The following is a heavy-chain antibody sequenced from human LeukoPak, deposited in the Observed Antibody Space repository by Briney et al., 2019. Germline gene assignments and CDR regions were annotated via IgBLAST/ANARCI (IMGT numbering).Heavy chain of an antibody. J-gene: IGHJ4*02. CDR3: ARAVAGFFDY. Sequence: GGSLRLSCAASGFTFSSFAMSRVGQAPGKGLEWVSAISGSGGSTYYADSVKGRFTISRDNAKNSLYLQMNSLGDEDTAVYYCARAVAGFFDYWGQGTLATVSS. V-gene: IGHV3-23*01. D-gene: IGHD6-19*01. CDR2: ISGSGGST. CDR1: GFTFSSFA.